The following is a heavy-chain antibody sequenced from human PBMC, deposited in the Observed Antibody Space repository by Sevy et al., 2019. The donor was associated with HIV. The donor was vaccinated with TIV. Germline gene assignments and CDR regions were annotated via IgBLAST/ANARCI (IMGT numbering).Heavy chain of an antibody. CDR1: GYTFTGYY. Sequence: ASVMVSCKASGYTFTGYYMVWVRQAPGQGLEWMGRINPNSGGTNYAQKFQGRVTMTRDTSISTAYMELSSLRSDDTAVYYCAREWGITMTNAFDIWGQGTMVTVSS. V-gene: IGHV1-2*06. D-gene: IGHD3-22*01. J-gene: IGHJ3*02. CDR3: AREWGITMTNAFDI. CDR2: INPNSGGT.